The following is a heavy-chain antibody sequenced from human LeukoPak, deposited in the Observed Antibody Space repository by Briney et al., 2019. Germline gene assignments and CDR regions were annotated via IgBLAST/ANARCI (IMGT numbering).Heavy chain of an antibody. V-gene: IGHV3-23*01. J-gene: IGHJ4*02. D-gene: IGHD6-19*01. CDR2: IRGDGGTT. CDR1: GFTFSSYA. Sequence: PGGSLRLSCAASGFTFSSYAMSWVRQAPGKGLEWVSGIRGDGGTTYYADSVKGRFTISRDNSKNTLYLQMNSLRAEDTAVYYCAKDWQWLYWGQGTLVTVSS. CDR3: AKDWQWLY.